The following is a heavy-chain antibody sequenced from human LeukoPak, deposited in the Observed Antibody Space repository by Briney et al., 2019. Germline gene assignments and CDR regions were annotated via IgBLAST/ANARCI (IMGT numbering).Heavy chain of an antibody. J-gene: IGHJ4*02. CDR2: IKQDGSEK. V-gene: IGHV3-7*05. CDR1: GFTFSSYW. Sequence: GGSLRLSCAASGFTFSSYWMSSVRQAPGKGLEWVANIKQDGSEKYYVDSVKGRFTISRDNAKNSLYLQMNSLRTDDTAGYYCARVGEGYSNCHFDYWGQGTLVTVSS. CDR3: ARVGEGYSNCHFDY. D-gene: IGHD4-11*01.